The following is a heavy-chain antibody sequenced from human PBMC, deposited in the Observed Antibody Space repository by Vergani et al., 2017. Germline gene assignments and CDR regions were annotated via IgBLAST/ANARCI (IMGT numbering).Heavy chain of an antibody. CDR1: GGSLNSHNYY. D-gene: IGHD2-15*01. V-gene: IGHV4-61*02. CDR2: IHTSGST. J-gene: IGHJ4*02. Sequence: QVQLQESGPGLVKPSQTLSLTCTVSGGSLNSHNYYWSWIRQPAGKGLEWIGRIHTSGSTHYNPSLKSRVTMSEDTSKNQFSLNLTSVTAADTAVYFCARGRCRGGSCYKPLLDYWGQGILVTVSS. CDR3: ARGRCRGGSCYKPLLDY.